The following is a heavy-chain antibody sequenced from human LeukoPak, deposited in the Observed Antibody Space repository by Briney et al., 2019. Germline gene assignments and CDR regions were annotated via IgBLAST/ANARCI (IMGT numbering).Heavy chain of an antibody. CDR3: ARAVWWDYDSSGYFDY. Sequence: GGSLRLSCAASGFTFSSYAMSWVRQAPGKVLEWVSVIYSGGSTYYADSVKGRFTISRDNSKNTLYLQMNSLRAEDTAVYYCARAVWWDYDSSGYFDYWGQGTLVTVSS. V-gene: IGHV3-66*01. J-gene: IGHJ4*02. CDR2: IYSGGST. CDR1: GFTFSSYA. D-gene: IGHD3-22*01.